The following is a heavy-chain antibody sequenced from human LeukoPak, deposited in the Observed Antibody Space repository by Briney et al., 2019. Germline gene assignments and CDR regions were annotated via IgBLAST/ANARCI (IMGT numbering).Heavy chain of an antibody. CDR2: INHSGST. CDR1: GGSFSGYY. V-gene: IGHV4-34*01. CDR3: ATVRIAVAGMNDY. J-gene: IGHJ4*02. Sequence: SETLSLTCAVYGGSFSGYYWSWIRQPPGKGLEWIGEINHSGSTSYNPSLKSRVTISVDTSKNQFSLKLSSVTAADTAVYYCATVRIAVAGMNDYWGQGTLVTVSS. D-gene: IGHD6-19*01.